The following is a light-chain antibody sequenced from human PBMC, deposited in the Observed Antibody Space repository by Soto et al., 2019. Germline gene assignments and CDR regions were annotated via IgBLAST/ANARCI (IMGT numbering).Light chain of an antibody. V-gene: IGKV3-11*01. CDR1: QSVSSY. J-gene: IGKJ4*01. CDR2: DAS. CDR3: QQRSNWRLT. Sequence: EIVLTQSPATLSLSPGERATLSCRASQSVSSYLAWYQQKPGQAPRRLISDASNRATGIPARFSGSGSGTDFTLTISSLEPEDFAVYYCQQRSNWRLTFGGGTKVEIK.